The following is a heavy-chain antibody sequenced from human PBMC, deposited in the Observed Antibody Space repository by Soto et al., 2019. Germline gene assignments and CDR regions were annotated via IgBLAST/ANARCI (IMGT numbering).Heavy chain of an antibody. V-gene: IGHV4-30-4*01. Sequence: PSETLSLTCTVSGGSISSGDYYWSWIRQPPGKGLEWIGYIYYSGSTYYNPSLKSRVTISVDTSKNQFSLKLSSVTAADTAVYYCARVADGAMARFDYWGQGTLVTVSS. D-gene: IGHD5-18*01. CDR2: IYYSGST. J-gene: IGHJ4*02. CDR1: GGSISSGDYY. CDR3: ARVADGAMARFDY.